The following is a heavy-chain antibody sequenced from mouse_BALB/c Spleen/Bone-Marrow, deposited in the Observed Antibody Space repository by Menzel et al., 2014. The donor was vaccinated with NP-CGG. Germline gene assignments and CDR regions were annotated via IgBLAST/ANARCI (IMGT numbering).Heavy chain of an antibody. Sequence: SLPELMKPGASVKISCQTSGYTFTAYTMHWVTQSPGESLVWIGGIHPNNGGSSYNQKFNGMAVLTGDKSASTAYRELRNLTSEDSAFDYGASHYGSGFDYWGQGTTLTVSS. V-gene: IGHV1-18*01. J-gene: IGHJ2*01. CDR2: IHPNNGGS. CDR1: GYTFTAYT. D-gene: IGHD1-1*01. CDR3: ASHYGSGFDY.